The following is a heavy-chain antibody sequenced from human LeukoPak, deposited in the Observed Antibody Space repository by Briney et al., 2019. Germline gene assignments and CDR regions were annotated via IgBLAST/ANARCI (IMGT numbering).Heavy chain of an antibody. D-gene: IGHD3-22*01. V-gene: IGHV3-30*02. CDR3: ADYDSSGYSFDY. Sequence: PGGSLRLSCAASGFTFSSYGMHSGRQAPGNGVEWVAFIRYDGSNKYYADSVKGRFTISRDNSKNTLYLQMDRLRAEDTAVYYCADYDSSGYSFDYWGQGTLVTVSS. J-gene: IGHJ4*02. CDR2: IRYDGSNK. CDR1: GFTFSSYG.